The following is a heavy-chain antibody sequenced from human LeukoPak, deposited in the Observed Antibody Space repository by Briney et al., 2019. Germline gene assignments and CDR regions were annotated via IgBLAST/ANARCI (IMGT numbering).Heavy chain of an antibody. J-gene: IGHJ6*03. Sequence: PSETLSLTCTVSGGSISSGSYYWSWIRQPAGKGLEWIGRIYTSGSTNYNPSPKSRVTISVDTSKNQFSLKLSSVTAADTAVYYCARDAVVITGTTFSYYYYYMDVWGKGTTVTVSS. CDR1: GGSISSGSYY. CDR2: IYTSGST. V-gene: IGHV4-61*02. D-gene: IGHD1-20*01. CDR3: ARDAVVITGTTFSYYYYYMDV.